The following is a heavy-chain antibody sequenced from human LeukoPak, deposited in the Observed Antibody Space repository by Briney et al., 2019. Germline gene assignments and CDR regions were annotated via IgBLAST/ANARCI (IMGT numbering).Heavy chain of an antibody. CDR1: GFTFSSYG. D-gene: IGHD3-3*01. V-gene: IGHV3-30*02. CDR3: AKGHYDFWSGYFDY. Sequence: GGFLRLSCAASGFTFSSYGMHWVRQAPGKGLEWVAVIWYGGSNKYYADSVKGRFTISRDNSKNTLYLQMNSLRAEDTAVYYCAKGHYDFWSGYFDYWGQGTLVTVSS. CDR2: IWYGGSNK. J-gene: IGHJ4*02.